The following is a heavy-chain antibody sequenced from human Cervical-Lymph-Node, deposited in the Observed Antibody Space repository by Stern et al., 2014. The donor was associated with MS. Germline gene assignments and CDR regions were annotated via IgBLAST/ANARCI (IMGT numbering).Heavy chain of an antibody. CDR1: GGSISSGGYC. D-gene: IGHD3-3*01. CDR3: ARASIFGWD. CDR2: IYYSGST. J-gene: IGHJ4*02. Sequence: QVQLQESGPGLVKPSQTLSLTCTVSGGSISSGGYCWSWIGQHQGKGLEWIGYIYYSGSTYYNPSLKSLVTISVDTSKNQFSLKLSSVTAADTAVYYCARASIFGWDWGQGTLVTVSS. V-gene: IGHV4-31*01.